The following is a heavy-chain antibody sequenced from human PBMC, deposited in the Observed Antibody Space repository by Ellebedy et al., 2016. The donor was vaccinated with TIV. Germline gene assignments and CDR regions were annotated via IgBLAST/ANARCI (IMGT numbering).Heavy chain of an antibody. CDR1: GFTFSDYT. CDR2: ISGCSTYI. CDR3: ARKVPTRTTVPPNWYFDL. Sequence: GESLKISCAASGFTFSDYTMNWVRQAPGKGLEWVSSISGCSTYIYYADSVKGRFAISRDNAKNSLYPQINSLRAEDTAVYYCARKVPTRTTVPPNWYFDLWGRGTLVTVSS. V-gene: IGHV3-21*01. D-gene: IGHD4-17*01. J-gene: IGHJ2*01.